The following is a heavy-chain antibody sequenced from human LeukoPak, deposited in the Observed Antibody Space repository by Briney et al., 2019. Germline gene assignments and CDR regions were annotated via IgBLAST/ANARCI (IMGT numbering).Heavy chain of an antibody. J-gene: IGHJ4*02. Sequence: GGSLRLSCAASGFTFSRYSMNWVRQAPEKGLEWVSSISGSSSYIYYADSVKGRFTISRDNAKNSLYLQMNSLRAEDTAVYYCARGPSGYHNTGGQGTLVTVSS. CDR2: ISGSSSYI. D-gene: IGHD5-12*01. V-gene: IGHV3-21*01. CDR3: ARGPSGYHNT. CDR1: GFTFSRYS.